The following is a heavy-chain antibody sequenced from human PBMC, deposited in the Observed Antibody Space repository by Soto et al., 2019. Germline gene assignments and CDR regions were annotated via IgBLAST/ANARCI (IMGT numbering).Heavy chain of an antibody. D-gene: IGHD3-16*01. Sequence: QVQLMQSGAEVKKPGSSVRVSCKASGGSFSAYGFCWIRQAPGQGLEWVGGTIPMSGKTHYAQKFQDRVTITADKSTTTISLDMSRLRSEDTAFYYCALSPGGDFSLFDPWGQGTLVIVSS. CDR1: GGSFSAYG. V-gene: IGHV1-69*06. J-gene: IGHJ5*02. CDR3: ALSPGGDFSLFDP. CDR2: TIPMSGKT.